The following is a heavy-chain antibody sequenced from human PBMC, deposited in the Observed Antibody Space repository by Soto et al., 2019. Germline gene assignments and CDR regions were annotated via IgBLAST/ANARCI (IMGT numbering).Heavy chain of an antibody. Sequence: SGPTLVNPTQTLTLTCTFSGFSLSTSGVGVGWIRQPPGKALEWLALIYWNDDKRYSPSLKSRLTITKDTSKNQVVLTMTNMDPVDTATYYCAHLYYDILTGSIGDYFDYWGQGTLVTVSS. CDR2: IYWNDDK. V-gene: IGHV2-5*01. D-gene: IGHD3-9*01. CDR1: GFSLSTSGVG. CDR3: AHLYYDILTGSIGDYFDY. J-gene: IGHJ4*02.